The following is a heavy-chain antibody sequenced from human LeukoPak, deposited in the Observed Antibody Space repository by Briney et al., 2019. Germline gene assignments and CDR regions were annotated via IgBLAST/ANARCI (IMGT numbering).Heavy chain of an antibody. V-gene: IGHV5-51*01. CDR3: ARLWVEVATTDAFDI. J-gene: IGHJ3*02. D-gene: IGHD5-24*01. CDR1: GYSFTSYW. Sequence: GESLKIFCKGSGYSFTSYWIGWVRQMPGKGLEWMGIIYPGDSDTRYSPSFQGQVTISADKSISTAYLQWSSLKASDTAMYYCARLWVEVATTDAFDIWGQGTMVTVSS. CDR2: IYPGDSDT.